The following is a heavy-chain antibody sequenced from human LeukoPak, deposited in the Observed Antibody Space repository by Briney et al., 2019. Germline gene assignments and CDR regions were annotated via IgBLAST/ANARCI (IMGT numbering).Heavy chain of an antibody. CDR2: ISAYNGNT. CDR1: GYTFSSYG. V-gene: IGHV1-18*01. J-gene: IGHJ4*02. D-gene: IGHD2-15*01. CDR3: ARDQGGATPYYFDC. Sequence: ASVKVSCKASGYTFSSYGISWVRQAPGQGLEWMGRISAYNGNTNYAQKLQGRVTMTTDTSTSTAYMELRSLRSDDTAVYYCARDQGGATPYYFDCWGQGTLVTVSS.